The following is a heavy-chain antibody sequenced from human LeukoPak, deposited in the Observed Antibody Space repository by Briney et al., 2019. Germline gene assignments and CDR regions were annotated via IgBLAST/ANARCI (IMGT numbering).Heavy chain of an antibody. CDR2: IYYSGST. V-gene: IGHV4-59*11. J-gene: IGHJ5*02. Sequence: SETLSLTCTVSGGSISSHYWSWIRQPPGEGLEWIGYIYYSGSTNYNPSLKSRVTISVDTSKNQFSLKLSSVTAADTAVYYCARDCYDFWSGYEGVFDPWGQGTLVTVSS. CDR3: ARDCYDFWSGYEGVFDP. D-gene: IGHD3-3*01. CDR1: GGSISSHY.